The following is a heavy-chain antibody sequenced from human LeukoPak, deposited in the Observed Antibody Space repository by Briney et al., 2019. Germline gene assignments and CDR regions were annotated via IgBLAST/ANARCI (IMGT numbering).Heavy chain of an antibody. CDR1: GFTFSSYW. CDR2: INSDGSST. V-gene: IGHV3-74*01. J-gene: IGHJ6*02. D-gene: IGHD3-3*01. Sequence: GGSLRLSCAASGFTFSSYWMHWVRQAPGKGLVWVSRINSDGSSTSYADPVKGRFTISRDNAKNTLYLQMNSLRAEDTAVYYCAREATSDYYYYGMDVWGQGTTVTVSS. CDR3: AREATSDYYYYGMDV.